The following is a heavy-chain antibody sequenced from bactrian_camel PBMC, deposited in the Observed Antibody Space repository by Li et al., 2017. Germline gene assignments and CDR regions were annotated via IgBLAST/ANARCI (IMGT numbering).Heavy chain of an antibody. CDR2: IAT. CDR3: AAEPRYGGYWILIDVHYNY. J-gene: IGHJ4*01. CDR1: GYTYNRNC. Sequence: VQLVESGGGSVQAGGSLRLSCAASGYTYNRNCMAWFRQAPGKEREGVARIATAYADSVKDRFTISRDNAKNTLYLQMNDLKPEDTAVYYCAAEPRYGGYWILIDVHYNYWGQGTQVTVS. D-gene: IGHD2*01. V-gene: IGHV3S53*01.